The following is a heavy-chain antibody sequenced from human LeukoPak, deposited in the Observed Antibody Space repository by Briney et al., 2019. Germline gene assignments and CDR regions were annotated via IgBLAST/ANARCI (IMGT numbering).Heavy chain of an antibody. CDR1: GGSISSYY. CDR3: ARSGYSGSYGSAFDI. D-gene: IGHD1-26*01. V-gene: IGHV4-4*07. Sequence: SETLSLTCTVSGGSISSYYWSWIRQPAGKGLEWIGRIYTGGSTNYNPSLKSRVTMSVDTSKNQFSLKLSSVTAADTAVYYCARSGYSGSYGSAFDIWGQGTMVTVSS. CDR2: IYTGGST. J-gene: IGHJ3*02.